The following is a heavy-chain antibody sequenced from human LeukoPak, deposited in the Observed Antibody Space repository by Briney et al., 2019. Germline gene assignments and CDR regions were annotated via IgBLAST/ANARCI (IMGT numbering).Heavy chain of an antibody. CDR3: AKVIRPGYSYGSGDAFDI. CDR2: LSGSGGST. Sequence: GGSLRLSCAASEFTFSSYAMSWVRQAPGKGLEWVSALSGSGGSTYYADSVKGRFTISRDNSKNTLYLQMNSLRAEDTAVYYRAKVIRPGYSYGSGDAFDIWGQGTMVTVSS. J-gene: IGHJ3*02. V-gene: IGHV3-23*01. D-gene: IGHD5-18*01. CDR1: EFTFSSYA.